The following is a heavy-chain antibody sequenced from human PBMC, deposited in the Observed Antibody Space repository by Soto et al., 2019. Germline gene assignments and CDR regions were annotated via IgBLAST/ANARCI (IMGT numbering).Heavy chain of an antibody. Sequence: RASVKVSCKASGYTFTSYAMHWVRQAPGQRLEWMGWINAGNGNTKYSQKFQGRVTITRDTSASTAYMELSSLRSEDTAVYYCARSYDFWSGYSNWFDPWGQGTLVTVSS. D-gene: IGHD3-3*01. V-gene: IGHV1-3*01. CDR1: GYTFTSYA. J-gene: IGHJ5*02. CDR2: INAGNGNT. CDR3: ARSYDFWSGYSNWFDP.